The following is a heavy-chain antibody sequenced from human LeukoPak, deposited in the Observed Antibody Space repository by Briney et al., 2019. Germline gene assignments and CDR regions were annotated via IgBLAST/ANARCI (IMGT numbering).Heavy chain of an antibody. CDR3: ARDPDYRDAFDI. CDR1: GGSISSSSYY. CDR2: IYYSGST. J-gene: IGHJ3*02. D-gene: IGHD4-11*01. Sequence: SETLSLTCTVSGGSISSSSYYWGWIRQPPGKGLEWIGSIYYSGSTYYNPSLKSRVTISVDTSKNQFSLKLSSVTAADTAVYYCARDPDYRDAFDIWGQGTMVTVSS. V-gene: IGHV4-39*07.